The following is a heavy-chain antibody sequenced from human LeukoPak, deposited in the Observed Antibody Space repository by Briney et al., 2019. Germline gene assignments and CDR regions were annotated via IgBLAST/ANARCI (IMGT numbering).Heavy chain of an antibody. D-gene: IGHD3-16*01. V-gene: IGHV1-69*10. CDR1: GGTFSSYT. Sequence: EASVKVSCTASGGTFSSYTISWVRQAPGQGLEWMGCIITILGIANYAQTLQGRVTITADKSTSTAYMELSSLRSEDTAVYYCARDADYADYVDYWGQGTLVTVSS. CDR3: ARDADYADYVDY. CDR2: IITILGIA. J-gene: IGHJ4*02.